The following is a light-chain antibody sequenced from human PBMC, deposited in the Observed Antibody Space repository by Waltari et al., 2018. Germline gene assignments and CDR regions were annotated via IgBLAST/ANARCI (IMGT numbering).Light chain of an antibody. CDR3: AAWEDSLNGYV. V-gene: IGLV1-44*01. Sequence: QSVLTQPPSASGTPGQRVTISCSGSSSNIGRNTVNWYQQLPGTAPKLLIYSNKQRPSGVPDRCSGSRSGTSASLAISGLQSEDEADYYCAAWEDSLNGYVFGTGTKVTVL. CDR1: SSNIGRNT. J-gene: IGLJ1*01. CDR2: SNK.